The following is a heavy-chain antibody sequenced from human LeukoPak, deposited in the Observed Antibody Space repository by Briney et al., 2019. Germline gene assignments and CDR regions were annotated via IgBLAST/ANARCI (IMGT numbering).Heavy chain of an antibody. D-gene: IGHD2-2*01. J-gene: IGHJ4*02. CDR2: IRSDSSTT. V-gene: IGHV3-53*01. CDR1: GFTVSSNY. CDR3: TKDLILPSYQPFDY. Sequence: GGSLRLSCAASGFTVSSNYMSWVRQAPGKGLEWVADIRSDSSTTAYADSVKGRFTISRDNSKMTLYLQVDSLRAEDTAVYYCTKDLILPSYQPFDYWGPGTLVTVSS.